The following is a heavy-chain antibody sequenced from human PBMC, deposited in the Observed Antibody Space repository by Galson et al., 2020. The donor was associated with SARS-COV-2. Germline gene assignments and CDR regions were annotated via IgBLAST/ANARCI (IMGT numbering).Heavy chain of an antibody. J-gene: IGHJ6*02. V-gene: IGHV3-30*18. CDR1: GFTFSSYG. Sequence: GESLKISCAASGFTFSSYGMHWVRQAPGKGLEWVAVISYDGSNKYYADSVKGRFTISRDNSKNTLYLQMNSLRAEDTAVYYCAKDRCYYDSSGYYCYYGMDVWGQGTTVTVSS. CDR3: AKDRCYYDSSGYYCYYGMDV. CDR2: ISYDGSNK. D-gene: IGHD3-22*01.